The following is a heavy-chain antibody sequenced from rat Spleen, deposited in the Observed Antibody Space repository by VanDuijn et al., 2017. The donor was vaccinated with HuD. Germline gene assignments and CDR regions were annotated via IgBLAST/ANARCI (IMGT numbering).Heavy chain of an antibody. V-gene: IGHV5-7*01. CDR2: ISYDGSST. CDR3: VRGGFDY. CDR1: GLSFSNYD. Sequence: EVQLVESGGGAVQPGRSMKLSCAASGLSFSNYDMAWVRQAPTKGLEWVASISYDGSSTYYRDSVKGRFTISRDNAKSTLYLQMDSLRSEDTATYYCVRGGFDYWGQGVMVTVSS. J-gene: IGHJ2*01.